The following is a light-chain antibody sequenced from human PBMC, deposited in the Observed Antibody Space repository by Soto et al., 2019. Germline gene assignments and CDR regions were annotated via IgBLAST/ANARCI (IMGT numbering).Light chain of an antibody. CDR2: EVS. CDR1: SSDVGSYNL. CDR3: CSYAGSSPYV. J-gene: IGLJ1*01. Sequence: LTQPAAVYGCTGQSITISCTGTSSDVGSYNLVSWYQQHPGKAPKLMIYEVSKRPSGVSNRFSGSKSGNTASLTISGLQAEDEADYYCCSYAGSSPYVFGTGTKVTVL. V-gene: IGLV2-23*02.